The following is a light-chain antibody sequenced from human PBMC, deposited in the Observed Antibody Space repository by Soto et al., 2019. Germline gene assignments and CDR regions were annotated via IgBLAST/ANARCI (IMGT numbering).Light chain of an antibody. J-gene: IGLJ1*01. CDR3: CSYAGSPRYV. V-gene: IGLV2-11*01. CDR2: DVS. Sequence: QSALTQPRSVSGSLGQSVTISCTGTSSDVGTYNYDSWYQQHPGKAPKVMIYDVSERPSGVPDRFSGSKSGNTASLTISGLQAEDEADYYCCSYAGSPRYVLGTGTKVTVL. CDR1: SSDVGTYNY.